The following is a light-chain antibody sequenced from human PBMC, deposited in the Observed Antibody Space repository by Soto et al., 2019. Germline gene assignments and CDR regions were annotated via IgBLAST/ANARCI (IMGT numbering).Light chain of an antibody. J-gene: IGKJ1*01. Sequence: DIQMTQSPSTLSASVGDSVTITCRASQSISSWLAWYQQRPGQAPKLLIYTASSLQSGVSSRFSGSGSGTEFTLTISSLQPDDCATYYCQQYQTLRTFGQGTKVEIK. CDR1: QSISSW. CDR2: TAS. V-gene: IGKV1-5*03. CDR3: QQYQTLRT.